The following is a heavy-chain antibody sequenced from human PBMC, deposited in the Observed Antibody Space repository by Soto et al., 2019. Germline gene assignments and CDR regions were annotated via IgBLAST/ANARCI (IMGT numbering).Heavy chain of an antibody. V-gene: IGHV4-59*02. CDR3: APSYGNAWYPY. CDR1: GDSVTSHY. Sequence: SETLSLTCSFSGDSVTSHYLTWIRQSPEKGLEWIGYMHYTGFSHYNPSLKSRLTISVDRSMNQFTLQLTSVTVADTAVYYCAPSYGNAWYPYWGQETQVTVSS. D-gene: IGHD6-13*01. CDR2: MHYTGFS. J-gene: IGHJ4*02.